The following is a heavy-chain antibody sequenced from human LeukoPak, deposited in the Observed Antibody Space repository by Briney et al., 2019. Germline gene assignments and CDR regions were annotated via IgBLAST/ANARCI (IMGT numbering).Heavy chain of an antibody. CDR3: SRVLDYDSCGFEY. CDR2: IRSKAYGGTT. D-gene: IGHD3-22*01. J-gene: IGHJ4*02. V-gene: IGHV3-49*04. CDR1: GFTFGGNA. Sequence: GGPLRLSCAASGFTFGGNAMSWVRQAPGKGLEWVGFIRSKAYGGTTEYAASVKGRFIISRDDSKSIAYLQMSSLKTEDTAVYYCSRVLDYDSCGFEYWGQGALVTVSS.